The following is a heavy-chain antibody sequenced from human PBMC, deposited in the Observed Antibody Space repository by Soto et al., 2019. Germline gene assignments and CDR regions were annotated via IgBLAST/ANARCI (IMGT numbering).Heavy chain of an antibody. D-gene: IGHD2-15*01. CDR2: ISDTGGGT. CDR3: AKDDRVVAATWLDV. V-gene: IGHV3-23*01. CDR1: GYTFTGYY. J-gene: IGHJ5*02. Sequence: ASVKVSCKASGYTFTGYYMHWVRQTPGKGLEWVSGISDTGGGTYYADSVKGRFTISRDTSKNTLYLQMNSLRAEDTAIYYCAKDDRVVAATWLDVWGQGTLVTVSS.